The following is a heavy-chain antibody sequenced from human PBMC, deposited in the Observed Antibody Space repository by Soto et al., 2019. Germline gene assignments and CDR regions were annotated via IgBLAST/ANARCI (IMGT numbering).Heavy chain of an antibody. CDR3: PRLEGYGSGNDWFDP. J-gene: IGHJ5*02. Sequence: QLQLQESGPGLVKPSETLSLTCTVSGGSISSSSYYWGWIRQHPGKGLEWIGSIYYSGSTYYNPSLKSRVTISVNTTKNQFSRKLNSVTPADTAVYYCPRLEGYGSGNDWFDPWGQGTLVTVSS. CDR1: GGSISSSSYY. CDR2: IYYSGST. V-gene: IGHV4-39*01. D-gene: IGHD3-10*01.